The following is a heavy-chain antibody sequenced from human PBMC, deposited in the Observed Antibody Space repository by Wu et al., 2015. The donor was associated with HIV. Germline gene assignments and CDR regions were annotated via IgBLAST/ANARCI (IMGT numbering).Heavy chain of an antibody. V-gene: IGHV1-2*02. CDR3: ARDSVLQTFDYGDYATSLDY. Sequence: QVQLVQSGAEVKKPGASVKVSCKASGYTFTGYYMHWVRQAPGQGLEWMGWINPNSGGTNYAQKFQGRVTMTRDTSISTAYMELSRLRSDDTAVYYCARDSVLQTFDYGDYATSLDYWARERWSPSPQ. J-gene: IGHJ4*02. CDR2: INPNSGGT. CDR1: GYTFTGYY. D-gene: IGHD4-17*01.